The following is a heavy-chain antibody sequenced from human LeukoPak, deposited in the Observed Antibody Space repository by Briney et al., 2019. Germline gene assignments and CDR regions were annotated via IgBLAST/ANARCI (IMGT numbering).Heavy chain of an antibody. J-gene: IGHJ1*01. CDR3: TSRDSTVTPTGYFQH. D-gene: IGHD4-17*01. V-gene: IGHV3-73*01. CDR2: IRSKANSYAT. Sequence: SGGSLRLSCAASGFTFSGSAMHWVRQASGKGLEWVGRIRSKANSYATAYAASVKGRVTISRDDSKNTAYLQMNSLKTEDTAVYYCTSRDSTVTPTGYFQHWGQGTLVTVSS. CDR1: GFTFSGSA.